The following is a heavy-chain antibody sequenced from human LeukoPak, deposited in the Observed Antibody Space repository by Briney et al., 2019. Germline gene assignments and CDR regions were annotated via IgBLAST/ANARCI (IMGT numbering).Heavy chain of an antibody. CDR1: GFTFSIYA. J-gene: IGHJ4*02. Sequence: GGSLRLSCAASGFTFSIYAMHWVRQAPGKGLEWVAVISYDGSNKYYADSVKGRFTISRDNSKNTLYLQMNSLRAEDTAVYYCARGRNYYDSSGCSDYWGQGTLVTVSS. CDR3: ARGRNYYDSSGCSDY. D-gene: IGHD3-22*01. V-gene: IGHV3-30-3*01. CDR2: ISYDGSNK.